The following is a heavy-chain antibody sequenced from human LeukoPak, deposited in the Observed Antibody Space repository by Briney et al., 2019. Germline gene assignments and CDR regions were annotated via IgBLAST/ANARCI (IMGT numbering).Heavy chain of an antibody. J-gene: IGHJ5*02. D-gene: IGHD4/OR15-4a*01. CDR3: ARSLGLSSNWFDP. Sequence: SQTLSLTCAVSGGSISSGGYSWSWIRQPPGKGLEWIGYIYHSGSTYYNPSLKSRVTISVDRSKNQFSLKLSSVTAADTAVYYCARSLGLSSNWFDPWGQGTLVTVSS. CDR1: GGSISSGGYS. CDR2: IYHSGST. V-gene: IGHV4-30-2*01.